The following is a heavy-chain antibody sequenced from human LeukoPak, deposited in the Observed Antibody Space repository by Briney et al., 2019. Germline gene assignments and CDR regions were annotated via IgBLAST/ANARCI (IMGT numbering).Heavy chain of an antibody. CDR3: ARDPRRYSGYDWGDY. V-gene: IGHV3-11*04. CDR2: ISSSGSTI. Sequence: GGSLRLSCAASGFTFSDYYMSWIRQAPGKGLEWVSYISSSGSTIYYADSVKGRFTISRDNAKNSLYLQMNSLRAGDTAVYYCARDPRRYSGYDWGDYWGQGTLVTVSS. J-gene: IGHJ4*02. CDR1: GFTFSDYY. D-gene: IGHD5-12*01.